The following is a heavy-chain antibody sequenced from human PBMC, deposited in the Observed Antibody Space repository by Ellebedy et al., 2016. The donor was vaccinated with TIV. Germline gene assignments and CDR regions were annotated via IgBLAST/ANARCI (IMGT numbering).Heavy chain of an antibody. Sequence: SETLSLTXTVSGGSISSYYWSWIRQPPGKGLEWIGYIYYSGSTNYNPSLKSRVTISVDTSKNQFSLKLSSVTAADTAVYYCARGRVAARPRRGYYYYMDVWGKGTTVTVSS. D-gene: IGHD6-6*01. CDR2: IYYSGST. V-gene: IGHV4-59*12. CDR3: ARGRVAARPRRGYYYYMDV. CDR1: GGSISSYY. J-gene: IGHJ6*03.